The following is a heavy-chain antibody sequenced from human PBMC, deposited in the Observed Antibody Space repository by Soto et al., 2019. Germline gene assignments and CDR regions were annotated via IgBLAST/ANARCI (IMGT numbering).Heavy chain of an antibody. Sequence: PSETLSLTCTVSGGSISGYYWSWIRQPPGKGLEWIGYIYYSGSTNYNPSLKSRVTISVDTSKNQFSLKLSSVTAADTAVYYCARDVYSGYGYYYYGMDVWGQGTTVTVSS. J-gene: IGHJ6*02. D-gene: IGHD5-12*01. CDR3: ARDVYSGYGYYYYGMDV. V-gene: IGHV4-59*01. CDR2: IYYSGST. CDR1: GGSISGYY.